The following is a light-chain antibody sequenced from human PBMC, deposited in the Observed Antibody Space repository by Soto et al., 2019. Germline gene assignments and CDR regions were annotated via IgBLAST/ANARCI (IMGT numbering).Light chain of an antibody. V-gene: IGLV2-23*01. CDR3: CSYAGSRVV. Sequence: QSALTQPASVSGSPGQSITISCTGTSSDVGSYNLVSWYQQHPGKAPKLMIYEGSKRPSGLSNRFSGSKSGNTASLTISGLQAEDEADYYCCSYAGSRVVFGGGTKLTVL. CDR2: EGS. CDR1: SSDVGSYNL. J-gene: IGLJ2*01.